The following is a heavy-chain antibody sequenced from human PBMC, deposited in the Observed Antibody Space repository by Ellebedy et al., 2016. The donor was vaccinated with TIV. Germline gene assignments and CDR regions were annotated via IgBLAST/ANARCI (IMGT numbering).Heavy chain of an antibody. Sequence: AASVKVTCKASGYTFTSYGISWLRQPPGQGLEWLGWISAYNGNTNYAQKLQGRVTMTTDTSTSTAYMELRSLRSDDTAVYYCARAAVESRSDYWGQGTRVTVSS. J-gene: IGHJ4*02. CDR2: ISAYNGNT. V-gene: IGHV1-18*01. CDR1: GYTFTSYG. D-gene: IGHD3-3*01. CDR3: ARAAVESRSDY.